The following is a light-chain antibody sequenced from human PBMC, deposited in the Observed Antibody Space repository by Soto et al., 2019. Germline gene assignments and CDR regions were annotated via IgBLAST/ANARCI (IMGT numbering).Light chain of an antibody. CDR3: QQYNNWPWT. V-gene: IGKV3-15*01. Sequence: EIVMTQSPATLSVSPGERATLSCRASQSVSSNLAWYQQKPSQAPRLLIYGASTRATGIPARFSGSGSGTEFTLTISSLQSEDFEVFYCQQYNNWPWTFGQGTKVEIK. J-gene: IGKJ1*01. CDR1: QSVSSN. CDR2: GAS.